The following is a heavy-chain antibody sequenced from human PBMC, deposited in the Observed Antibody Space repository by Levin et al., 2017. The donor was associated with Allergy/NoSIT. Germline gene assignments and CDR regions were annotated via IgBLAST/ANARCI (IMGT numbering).Heavy chain of an antibody. CDR3: ARRFGASSSWWFDAFDI. V-gene: IGHV5-51*01. CDR2: IYPGDSDT. Sequence: GESLKISCKGSGYSFTSYWIGWVRQMPGKGLEWMGIIYPGDSDTRYSPSFQGQVTISADKSISTAYLQWSSLKASDTAMYYCARRFGASSSWWFDAFDIWGQGTMVTVSS. CDR1: GYSFTSYW. D-gene: IGHD6-13*01. J-gene: IGHJ3*02.